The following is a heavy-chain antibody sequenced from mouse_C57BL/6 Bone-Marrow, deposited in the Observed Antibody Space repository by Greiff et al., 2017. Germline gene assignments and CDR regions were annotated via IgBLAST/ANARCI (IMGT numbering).Heavy chain of an antibody. CDR1: GFPFSSYT. D-gene: IGHD2-1*01. J-gene: IGHJ4*01. CDR3: GRRRYGNLYAMEY. CDR2: ISGGGGNT. V-gene: IGHV5-9*01. Sequence: EVKLMESGGGLVKPGGSLKLSCAASGFPFSSYTMSWVRQTPEKRLEWVATISGGGGNTYYPDSVKGRFTISRDNDKNTLYLQMSSLRSEDTALYYCGRRRYGNLYAMEYWGQGTSVTVSS.